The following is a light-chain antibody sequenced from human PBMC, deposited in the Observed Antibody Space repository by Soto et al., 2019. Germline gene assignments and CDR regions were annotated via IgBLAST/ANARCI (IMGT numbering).Light chain of an antibody. Sequence: DIQMTQSPSTLSASVGDRVTITCRASQSISSWLAWYQQKPGKAPKLLIYDASSLESGVPSRFSGSGSGTEFTLTISSLQPDEFATYYCQQYNSYPSFGQGTKVEIK. J-gene: IGKJ1*01. V-gene: IGKV1-5*01. CDR3: QQYNSYPS. CDR2: DAS. CDR1: QSISSW.